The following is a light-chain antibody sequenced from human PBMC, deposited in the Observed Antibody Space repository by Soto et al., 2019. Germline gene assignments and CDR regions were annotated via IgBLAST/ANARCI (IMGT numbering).Light chain of an antibody. CDR2: EVS. V-gene: IGLV2-14*01. J-gene: IGLJ1*01. CDR3: SSYTSTSTPYV. Sequence: QSVLTQPASVSGSPGQSITLSCTGTSSDIGFYNFVSWYQHHPGKAPKLIIYEVSNRPSGASNRFSGSKSGNTASLTISGLXAEDEAVYFCSSYTSTSTPYVFGTGTKVTVL. CDR1: SSDIGFYNF.